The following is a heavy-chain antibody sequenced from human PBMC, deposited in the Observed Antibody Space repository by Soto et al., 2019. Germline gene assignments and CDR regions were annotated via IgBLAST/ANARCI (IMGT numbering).Heavy chain of an antibody. D-gene: IGHD2-2*02. CDR1: GGSISSYY. V-gene: IGHV4-59*01. J-gene: IGHJ6*04. CDR2: IYYSGST. CDR3: ARACSSTSCYISGTEDV. Sequence: KPSETLSLTCTVSGGSISSYYWSWIRQPPGKGLEWIGYIYYSGSTNYNPSLKSRVTISVDTSKNQFSLKLSSVTAADTAVYYCARACSSTSCYISGTEDVWGKGTTVTVSS.